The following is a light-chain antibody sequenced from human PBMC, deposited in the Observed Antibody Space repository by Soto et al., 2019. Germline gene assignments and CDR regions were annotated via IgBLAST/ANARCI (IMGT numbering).Light chain of an antibody. CDR2: DAS. Sequence: EVVLTQSPATLSLSPGERATLSGRASHNVNDYLAWYQQKPGQAPRLLIYDASKRAAGLPARFSGSGSGTDFTITISSLEAEDSAVYYCKQRSDWPPFTFGQGTKVEIK. V-gene: IGKV3-11*01. J-gene: IGKJ2*01. CDR3: KQRSDWPPFT. CDR1: HNVNDY.